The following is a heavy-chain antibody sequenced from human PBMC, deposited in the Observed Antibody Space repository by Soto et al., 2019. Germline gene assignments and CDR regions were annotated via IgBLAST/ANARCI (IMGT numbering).Heavy chain of an antibody. J-gene: IGHJ4*02. CDR1: GFTFSSYS. CDR3: ARALSSLIAVPAY. D-gene: IGHD6-19*01. CDR2: ISSGSSSI. V-gene: IGHV3-21*02. Sequence: EVQLVEVGGGLVKPGGSLRLSCAASGFTFSSYSMTWVRQAPGKGLECVSSISSGSSSIYYADSVKGRFTISRDNAKNSLYRQMNSLRGEDTAVYYCARALSSLIAVPAYWGQGTLVTVSS.